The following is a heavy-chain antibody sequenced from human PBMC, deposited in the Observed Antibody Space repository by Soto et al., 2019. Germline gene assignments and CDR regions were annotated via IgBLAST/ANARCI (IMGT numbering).Heavy chain of an antibody. CDR2: ISSSSSYI. V-gene: IGHV3-21*01. J-gene: IGHJ6*02. D-gene: IGHD5-12*01. CDR3: ASYRGYSGYDEPFYYYYGMDV. CDR1: GFTFSSYS. Sequence: GGSLRLSCAASGFTFSSYSMNWVRQAPGKGLEWVSSISSSSSYIYYADSVKGRFTISRDNAKNSLYLQMNSLRAEDTAVDYCASYRGYSGYDEPFYYYYGMDVWGQGTTVTVSS.